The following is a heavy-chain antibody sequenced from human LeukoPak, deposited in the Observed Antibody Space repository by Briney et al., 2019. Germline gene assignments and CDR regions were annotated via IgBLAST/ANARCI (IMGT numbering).Heavy chain of an antibody. CDR2: INPNSGDT. CDR1: GYTFTGYY. D-gene: IGHD4-17*01. CDR3: SRDPGLREDF. Sequence: ASVKVSCKASGYTFTGYYIHWVRQAPGQGLEWVGWINPNSGDTNYAQKFQGRVTMTRDTSISTAYMDLSRLRSDDTAVYYCSRDPGLREDFWGQGTLVTVSS. V-gene: IGHV1-2*02. J-gene: IGHJ4*02.